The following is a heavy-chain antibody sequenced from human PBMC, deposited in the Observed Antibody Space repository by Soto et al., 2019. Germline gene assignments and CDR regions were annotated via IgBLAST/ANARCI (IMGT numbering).Heavy chain of an antibody. D-gene: IGHD2-21*02. V-gene: IGHV1-18*01. CDR1: GYTFTSYG. J-gene: IGHJ4*02. CDR2: ISAYNGNT. CDR3: ARSPGWRCGGDCYSDY. Sequence: ASVKVSCKASGYTFTSYGISWVRQAPGQGLEWMGWISAYNGNTNYAQKLQGRVTMTADTSTSTAYMELRSLRSDDTAVYYCARSPGWRCGGDCYSDYWGQGPLVTVSS.